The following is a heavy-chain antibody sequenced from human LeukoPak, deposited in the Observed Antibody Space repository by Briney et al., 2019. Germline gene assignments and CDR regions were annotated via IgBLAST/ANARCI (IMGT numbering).Heavy chain of an antibody. Sequence: SETLSLTCAVYGGSFSGYYWSWIRQPPGKGLEWIGEINHSGSTNYNPSLKSRVTISVDTSKNQFSLKLSSVTAADTAVYYCARADREEFYNWFDPWGQGTLVTVSS. CDR3: ARADREEFYNWFDP. CDR2: INHSGST. J-gene: IGHJ5*02. CDR1: GGSFSGYY. V-gene: IGHV4-34*01. D-gene: IGHD3-10*01.